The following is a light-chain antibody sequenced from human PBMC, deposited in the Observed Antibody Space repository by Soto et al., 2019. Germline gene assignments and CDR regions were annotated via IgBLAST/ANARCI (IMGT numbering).Light chain of an antibody. CDR1: QSISKW. J-gene: IGKJ2*03. Sequence: IPMIQSPSTLSASLGETVTITCRAGQSISKWLAWYRQKPGQAPILLIHSTSTLQLGVPSRFSGSGSGTEFTLTISNLQPDDSATYYCQQYNSVSSFGQGTRLVIE. CDR2: STS. V-gene: IGKV1-5*01. CDR3: QQYNSVSS.